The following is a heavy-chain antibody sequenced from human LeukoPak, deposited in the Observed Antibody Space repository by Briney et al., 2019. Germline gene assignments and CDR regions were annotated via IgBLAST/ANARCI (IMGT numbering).Heavy chain of an antibody. Sequence: GSSVKVSCKASGGTFSSYAISWVRQAPGQGLEWMGGIIPIFGTANYAQKFQGRVTITADESTSTAYMELSSLRSDDTAVYYCARDWRLDPHDAFDIWGQGTMVTVSS. J-gene: IGHJ3*02. CDR2: IIPIFGTA. V-gene: IGHV1-69*01. CDR1: GGTFSSYA. CDR3: ARDWRLDPHDAFDI. D-gene: IGHD3-9*01.